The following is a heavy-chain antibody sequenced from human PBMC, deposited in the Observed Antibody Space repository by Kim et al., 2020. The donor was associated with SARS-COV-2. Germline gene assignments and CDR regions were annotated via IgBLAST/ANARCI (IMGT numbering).Heavy chain of an antibody. CDR3: ARGRKQWLTYYYYYGMDV. D-gene: IGHD6-19*01. J-gene: IGHJ6*02. Sequence: KARFTISRDNAKHSLYLQMNSLRAEDTALYYCARGRKQWLTYYYYYGMDVWGQGTTVTVSS. V-gene: IGHV3-20*03.